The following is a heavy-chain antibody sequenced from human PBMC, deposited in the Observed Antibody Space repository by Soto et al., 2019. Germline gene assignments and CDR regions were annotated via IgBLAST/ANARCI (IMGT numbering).Heavy chain of an antibody. CDR1: GYKFRSYW. CDR3: ARQPDYNILTGYLDYFDY. V-gene: IGHV5-51*01. CDR2: IYPGDSDA. Sequence: LKLYFQASGYKFRSYWIPWVRQMPGKGPEWMGFIYPGDSDARYSPSFQGQVSISADKAINTVYLQWSSLRASDTAMYYCARQPDYNILTGYLDYFDYWGQGTLVTVSS. D-gene: IGHD3-9*01. J-gene: IGHJ4*02.